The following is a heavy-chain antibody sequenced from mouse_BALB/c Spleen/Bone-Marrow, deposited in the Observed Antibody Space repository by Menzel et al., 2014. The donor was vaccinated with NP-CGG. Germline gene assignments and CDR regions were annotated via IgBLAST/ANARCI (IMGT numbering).Heavy chain of an antibody. CDR2: INPSNGGT. CDR3: TRSNGNWFAY. V-gene: IGHV1S81*02. Sequence: QVQLQQSGAKLVKPGASVKLSCKASGYTFTSYYMYWVKQRPGQGLEWIGEINPSNGGTNFNEKFKNKATLTVDKSSSTAYMQLSSLIFEDSAVYYCTRSNGNWFAYWGQGTLVTVSA. D-gene: IGHD2-1*01. CDR1: GYTFTSYY. J-gene: IGHJ3*01.